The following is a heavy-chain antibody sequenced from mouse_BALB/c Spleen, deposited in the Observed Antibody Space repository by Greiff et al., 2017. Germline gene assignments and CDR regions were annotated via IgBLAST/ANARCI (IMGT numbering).Heavy chain of an antibody. J-gene: IGHJ1*01. V-gene: IGHV5-9*03. CDR2: ISSGGGNT. D-gene: IGHD1-1*01. Sequence: EVKLMESGGGLVKPGGSLKLSCAASGFTFSSYTMSWVRQTPEKRLEWVATISSGGGNTYYPDSVKGRFTISRDNAKNNLYLQMSSLRSEDTALYYCARINYYGSSYDWYFDVWGAGTTVTVSS. CDR1: GFTFSSYT. CDR3: ARINYYGSSYDWYFDV.